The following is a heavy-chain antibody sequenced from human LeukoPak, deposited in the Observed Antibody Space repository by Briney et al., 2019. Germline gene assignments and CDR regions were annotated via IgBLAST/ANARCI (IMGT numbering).Heavy chain of an antibody. CDR1: GGSISSSSYY. V-gene: IGHV4-39*07. CDR2: IYYSGST. CDR3: ARDTPMIVVVKRGAFDI. J-gene: IGHJ3*02. D-gene: IGHD3-22*01. Sequence: SETLSLTCTVSGGSISSSSYYWGWIRQPPGKGLEWIGSIYYSGSTYYNPSLKSRVTISVDTSKNQFSLKLSSVTAADTAVYYCARDTPMIVVVKRGAFDIWGQGTMVTVSS.